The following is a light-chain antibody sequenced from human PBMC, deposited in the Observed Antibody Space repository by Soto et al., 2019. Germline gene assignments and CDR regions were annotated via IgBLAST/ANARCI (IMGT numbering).Light chain of an antibody. CDR3: SSYTSSSTVV. J-gene: IGLJ3*02. V-gene: IGLV2-14*01. Sequence: QSVLTQPASVSGSPGQSITISCTGSSSDVGGYKYVSWYQQHPGKAPKLMIYEVSDRPSGVSNRFSGSKSDNTASLTISGLQAEDEADYYCSSYTSSSTVVFGGGTKLTVL. CDR2: EVS. CDR1: SSDVGGYKY.